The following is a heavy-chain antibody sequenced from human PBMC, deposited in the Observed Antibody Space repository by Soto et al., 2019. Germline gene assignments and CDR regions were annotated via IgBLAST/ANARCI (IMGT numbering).Heavy chain of an antibody. J-gene: IGHJ4*02. Sequence: QVQLVQSGAEVKKPGASVTVSCKASGYTFTSYAMLWVRQAPGQRLEWMGWINAGNGNTKYSQKFQGRVTITRDTSASTAYMELSSLRSEDTAVYYCARAQNLEMATPWGQGTLVTVSS. CDR1: GYTFTSYA. CDR3: ARAQNLEMATP. V-gene: IGHV1-3*01. D-gene: IGHD5-12*01. CDR2: INAGNGNT.